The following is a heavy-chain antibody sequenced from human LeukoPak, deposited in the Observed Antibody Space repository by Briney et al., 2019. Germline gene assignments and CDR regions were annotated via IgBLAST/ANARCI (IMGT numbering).Heavy chain of an antibody. V-gene: IGHV3-74*01. CDR2: INSDGSST. J-gene: IGHJ3*02. CDR1: GFTFSSYW. Sequence: PGGSLRLSCAASGFTFSSYWMHWVRQAPGKGLVWVSRINSDGSSTSYADSVKGRFTIPRDNAKNTLYLQMSSLRAEDTAVYYCARVAWGSAADAFDIWGQGTMVTVSS. CDR3: ARVAWGSAADAFDI. D-gene: IGHD3-16*01.